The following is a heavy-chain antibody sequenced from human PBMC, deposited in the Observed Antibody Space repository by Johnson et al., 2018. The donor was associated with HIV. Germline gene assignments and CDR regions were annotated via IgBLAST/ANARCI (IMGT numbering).Heavy chain of an antibody. CDR3: AKGGYCSGGSCYPDAFDI. CDR2: IDWNGGST. J-gene: IGHJ3*02. CDR1: GFSFDDYG. V-gene: IGHV3-20*04. D-gene: IGHD2-15*01. Sequence: MQLVESGGGVVRPGGSLKLSCAASGFSFDDYGMSWVRQPPGKGLEWVSGIDWNGGSTSYADSVKGRFTISRDNSKNTLYLQMNSLRAEDTAVYYCAKGGYCSGGSCYPDAFDIWGQGTMVTVSS.